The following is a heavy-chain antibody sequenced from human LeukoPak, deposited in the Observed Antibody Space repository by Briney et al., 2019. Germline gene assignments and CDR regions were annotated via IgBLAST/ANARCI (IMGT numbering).Heavy chain of an antibody. CDR2: MSTSGNT. V-gene: IGHV4-61*02. CDR1: RDSISRGNND. J-gene: IGHJ3*02. D-gene: IGHD7-27*01. CDR3: ARDRAGDSFDI. Sequence: SETLSLTCTVSRDSISRGNNDWGWIRQPAGKGLEWIGRMSTSGNTNYNPYLKSQVTLSRHTSKHQFSLNLNFVTAADTAIYYCARDRAGDSFDIWGQGTLVTVSS.